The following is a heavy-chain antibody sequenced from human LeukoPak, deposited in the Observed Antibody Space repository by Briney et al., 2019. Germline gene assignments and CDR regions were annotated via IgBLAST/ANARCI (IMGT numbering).Heavy chain of an antibody. CDR2: IYYSGST. J-gene: IGHJ2*01. CDR3: ARDLGYSYGYGPWYFDL. D-gene: IGHD5-18*01. Sequence: SETLSLTCTVSGGSISSYYWSWIRQPPGKGLEWIGYIYYSGSTNCNPSLKSRVTISVDTSKNQFSLKLSSVTAADTAVYYCARDLGYSYGYGPWYFDLWGRGTLVTVSS. V-gene: IGHV4-59*01. CDR1: GGSISSYY.